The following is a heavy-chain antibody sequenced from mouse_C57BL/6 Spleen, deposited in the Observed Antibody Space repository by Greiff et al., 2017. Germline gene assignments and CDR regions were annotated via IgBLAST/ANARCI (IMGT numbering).Heavy chain of an antibody. J-gene: IGHJ3*01. V-gene: IGHV5-4*03. CDR2: ISDGGSYT. CDR1: GFTFSSYA. D-gene: IGHD1-1*01. Sequence: EVMLVESGGGLVKPGGSLKLSCAASGFTFSSYAMSWVRQTPEKRLEWVATISDGGSYTYYPDNVKGRFTISRDNAKNNLYLQMSHLKSEDTAMYYCAKGPVYGSSYSWFAYWGQGTLVTVSA. CDR3: AKGPVYGSSYSWFAY.